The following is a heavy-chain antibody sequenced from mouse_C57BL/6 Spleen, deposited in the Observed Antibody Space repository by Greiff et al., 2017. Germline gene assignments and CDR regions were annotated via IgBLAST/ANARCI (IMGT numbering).Heavy chain of an antibody. D-gene: IGHD2-5*01. CDR2: IDPENGDT. CDR1: GFNIKDDY. CDR3: TRVYSNYSYYYAMDY. V-gene: IGHV14-4*01. J-gene: IGHJ4*01. Sequence: EVQLQQSGAELVRPGASVKLSCTASGFNIKDDYMHWVKQRPEQGLEWIGWIDPENGDTEYASKFQGKATITADTSSNTAYLQLSSLTSEDTAVYYGTRVYSNYSYYYAMDYWGQGTSVTGSS.